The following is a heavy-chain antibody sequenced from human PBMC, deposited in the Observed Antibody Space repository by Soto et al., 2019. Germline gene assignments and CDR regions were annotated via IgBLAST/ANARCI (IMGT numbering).Heavy chain of an antibody. Sequence: PGGAVRLSCAAPGITFSSYGMHWVRQAPGKGLEWVAVIWYDGSNKYYADSVKGRFTISRDNSKNTLYLQMNSLRAEDTAVYYCARAKHGMDVWGQGTTVTVSS. V-gene: IGHV3-33*01. CDR2: IWYDGSNK. CDR3: ARAKHGMDV. J-gene: IGHJ6*02. CDR1: GITFSSYG.